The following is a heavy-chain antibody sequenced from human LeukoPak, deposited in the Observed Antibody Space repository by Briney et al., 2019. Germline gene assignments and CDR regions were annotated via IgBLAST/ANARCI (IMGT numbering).Heavy chain of an antibody. D-gene: IGHD5-12*01. CDR3: ARDIVATIQFDY. CDR1: GFTFSSYS. J-gene: IGHJ4*02. CDR2: ISSSSSYI. V-gene: IGHV3-21*01. Sequence: PGGSLRLSCAASGFTFSSYSMNWVRQAPGQGLEWVSSISSSSSYIYYADSVKGRFTISRDNAKNSLYLQMNSLRAEDTAVYYCARDIVATIQFDYWGQGTLVTVSS.